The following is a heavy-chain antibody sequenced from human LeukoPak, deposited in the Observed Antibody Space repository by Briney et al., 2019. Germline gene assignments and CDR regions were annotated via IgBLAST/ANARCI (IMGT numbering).Heavy chain of an antibody. Sequence: GGSLRLSCAASGFTFNTYSMNWVRQAPGKGLEWVSSISSSSSYIYYADSVKGRFTISRDNAKNSLYLQMNSLRAEDTAVYYCARNQHWSRDIWGQGILVTVSS. CDR3: ARNQHWSRDI. V-gene: IGHV3-21*01. J-gene: IGHJ4*02. D-gene: IGHD2-8*02. CDR1: GFTFNTYS. CDR2: ISSSSSYI.